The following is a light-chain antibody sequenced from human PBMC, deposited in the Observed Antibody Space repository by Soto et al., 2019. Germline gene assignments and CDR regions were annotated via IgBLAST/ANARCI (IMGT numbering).Light chain of an antibody. Sequence: QSVLTQPPSVSGAPGQRVTISCTGSSSNIGAGYDVHWYQQLPGTAPKLLIYGNSNRPSGVPDRFSGSKSGTSASLAITGLQAEDEADYYCQSYDSSLVYFFGTGTKVTVL. J-gene: IGLJ1*01. CDR3: QSYDSSLVYF. V-gene: IGLV1-40*01. CDR1: SSNIGAGYD. CDR2: GNS.